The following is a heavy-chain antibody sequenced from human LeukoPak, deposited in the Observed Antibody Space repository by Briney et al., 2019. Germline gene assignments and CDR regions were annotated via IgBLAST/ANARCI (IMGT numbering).Heavy chain of an antibody. CDR1: GGSFSGYY. D-gene: IGHD2-2*01. Sequence: PSETLSLTCAVYGGSFSGYYWSWIRQPPGKGLEWIGEINHSGSTNYNPSLKSRVTISVDTSKNQFSLKLSSVTAADTAVYYCARGGIVVVPAAAPRWFDPWGQGTLVTVSS. CDR2: INHSGST. J-gene: IGHJ5*02. V-gene: IGHV4-34*01. CDR3: ARGGIVVVPAAAPRWFDP.